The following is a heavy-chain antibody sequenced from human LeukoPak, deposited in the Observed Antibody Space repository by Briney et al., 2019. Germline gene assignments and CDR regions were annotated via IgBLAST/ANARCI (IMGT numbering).Heavy chain of an antibody. D-gene: IGHD5-12*01. J-gene: IGHJ4*02. Sequence: SETLSLTCIVSGASISSSRYYWGWSRQPPGKGLEWIGTIYYSGSTNYNPSLKSRVTISVDTSKNQFSLKLNSVTAADTAVYYCARIYSGYDYWGQGALVTVSS. V-gene: IGHV4-39*01. CDR2: IYYSGST. CDR3: ARIYSGYDY. CDR1: GASISSSRYY.